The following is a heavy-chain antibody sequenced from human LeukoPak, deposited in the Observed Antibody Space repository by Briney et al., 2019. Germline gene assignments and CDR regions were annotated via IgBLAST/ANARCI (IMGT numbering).Heavy chain of an antibody. CDR1: GYSFTTYW. V-gene: IGHV5-51*01. J-gene: IGHJ4*02. CDR2: IYPGDSDT. CDR3: ARRYCSSTSCHLDY. D-gene: IGHD2-2*01. Sequence: GESLKISCKGSGYSFTTYWIGWVRQMPGKGLEWMGIIYPGDSDTRYSPSFQGQVAISADRSISTAYLQWSSLKASDTAIYYCARRYCSSTSCHLDYWGQGTLATVSS.